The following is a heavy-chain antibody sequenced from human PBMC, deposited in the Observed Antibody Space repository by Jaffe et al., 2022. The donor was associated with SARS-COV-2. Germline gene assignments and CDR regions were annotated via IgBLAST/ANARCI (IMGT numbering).Heavy chain of an antibody. Sequence: EVQLVESGGGLVQPGGSLRLSCAASGFTFSSYWMHWVRQAPGKGLVWVSRINSDGSSTSYADSVKGRFTISRDNAKNTLYLQMNSLRAEDTAVYYCARGGSSGYYSDAFDIWGQGTMVTVSS. J-gene: IGHJ3*02. CDR1: GFTFSSYW. CDR3: ARGGSSGYYSDAFDI. V-gene: IGHV3-74*01. CDR2: INSDGSST. D-gene: IGHD3-22*01.